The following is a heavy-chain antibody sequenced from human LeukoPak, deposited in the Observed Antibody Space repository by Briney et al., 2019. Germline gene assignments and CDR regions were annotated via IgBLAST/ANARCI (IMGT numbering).Heavy chain of an antibody. CDR3: TGGYSGKSVYAFDI. CDR2: TGNKESRYPT. D-gene: IGHD1-26*01. CDR1: GSSFSDQY. Sequence: QPEGSLRLSCAASGSSFSDQYMDWVRQAPGKVLQWVGRTGNKESRYPTEYAASVKGRFTISRDDSKNSLYLQMSSLKTEDTALYYCTGGYSGKSVYAFDIWGQGTMVTVSS. V-gene: IGHV3-72*01. J-gene: IGHJ3*02.